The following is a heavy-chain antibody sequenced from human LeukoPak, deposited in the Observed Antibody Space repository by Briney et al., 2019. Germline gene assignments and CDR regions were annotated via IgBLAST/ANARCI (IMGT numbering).Heavy chain of an antibody. V-gene: IGHV4-4*02. J-gene: IGHJ5*02. CDR3: ARSNPRFDP. CDR2: IYHSGST. CDR1: DVSISSSTW. Sequence: SGTLSLTCAASDVSISSSTWWSWVRQPPGKGLEWIGEIYHSGSTNYSPSLKSRVTISVDKSKNQFSLNLTSVTAADTAVYYCARSNPRFDPWGQGTLVTVSS.